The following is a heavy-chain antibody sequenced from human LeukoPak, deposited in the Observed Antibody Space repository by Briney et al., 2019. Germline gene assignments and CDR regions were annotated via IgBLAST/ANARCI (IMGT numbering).Heavy chain of an antibody. J-gene: IGHJ5*02. CDR3: AKDKRYRGANWFDP. Sequence: PGGSLRLSCAASRFTFSSYAMSWVRQAPGKGLEWVSAISGSGGSTYYADSVKGRFTISRDNSKNTLYLQMNSLRAEDTAVYYCAKDKRYRGANWFDPWGQGTLVTVSS. CDR2: ISGSGGST. V-gene: IGHV3-23*01. D-gene: IGHD3-9*01. CDR1: RFTFSSYA.